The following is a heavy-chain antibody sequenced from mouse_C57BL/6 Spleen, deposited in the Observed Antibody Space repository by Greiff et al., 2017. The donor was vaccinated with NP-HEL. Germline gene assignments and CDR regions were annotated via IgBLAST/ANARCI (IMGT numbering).Heavy chain of an antibody. CDR1: GYAFSSSW. Sequence: VQLQQSGPELVKPGASVKISCKASGYAFSSSWMNWVKQRPGKGLEWIGRIYPGDGDTNYNGKFKGKATLTADKSSSTAYMQLSSLTSEDSAVYFCARSTMVTPGPFAYWGQGTLVTVSA. D-gene: IGHD2-2*01. J-gene: IGHJ3*01. CDR2: IYPGDGDT. CDR3: ARSTMVTPGPFAY. V-gene: IGHV1-82*01.